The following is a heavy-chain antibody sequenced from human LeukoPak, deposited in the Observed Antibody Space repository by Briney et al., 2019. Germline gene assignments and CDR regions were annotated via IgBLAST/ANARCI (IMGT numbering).Heavy chain of an antibody. Sequence: SETLSLTCTVSGGSISSYYWSWIRQPPGKGLEWIGYIYYSGSTNYNPSLKSRVTISVDTSKNQFSLKLSSVAAADTAVYYCARAHYYDSSGYYHASAFDIWGQGTMVTVSS. CDR1: GGSISSYY. D-gene: IGHD3-22*01. CDR2: IYYSGST. CDR3: ARAHYYDSSGYYHASAFDI. J-gene: IGHJ3*02. V-gene: IGHV4-59*08.